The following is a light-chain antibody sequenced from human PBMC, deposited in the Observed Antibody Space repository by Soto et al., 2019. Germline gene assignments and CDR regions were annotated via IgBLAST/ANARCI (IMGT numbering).Light chain of an antibody. V-gene: IGKV1-33*01. CDR3: QQYDILPIT. J-gene: IGKJ5*01. Sequence: DIQLTQSPSYLFASVGDRITITCKATQDINIYLNWYQQKPGKAPNLLIYDASNLEIGVPSRFSGSGPGTHFTFTISSLQTEDIGTYYCQQYDILPITVGRGKRLEIK. CDR1: QDINIY. CDR2: DAS.